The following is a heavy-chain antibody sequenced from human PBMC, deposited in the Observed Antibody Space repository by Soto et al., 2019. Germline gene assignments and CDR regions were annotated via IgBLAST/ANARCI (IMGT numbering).Heavy chain of an antibody. CDR1: GDSVSSNSAA. CDR3: AHSGGSSSSGLRYYYGMDV. V-gene: IGHV6-1*01. D-gene: IGHD6-6*01. CDR2: TYYRPKWYN. J-gene: IGHJ6*02. Sequence: SQTLSLTCAISGDSVSSNSAAWNWIRQSPSRGLEWLGRTYYRPKWYNDYAVSVKSRITINPDTSKNQFSLQLNSVTPEDTAVYYCAHSGGSSSSGLRYYYGMDVWGQGTTVTVSS.